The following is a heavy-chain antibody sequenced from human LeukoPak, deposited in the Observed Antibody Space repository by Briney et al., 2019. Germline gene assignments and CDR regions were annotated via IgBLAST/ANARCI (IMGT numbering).Heavy chain of an antibody. D-gene: IGHD2-2*01. Sequence: SQTLSLTCAISGDSVSSNSAAWNWIRQSPSRGLEWLGRTYYRSKWYNDYAVSVKSRITINPDTSKNQFSLQLNSVTPEDTAVYYCARVYPLGYCSSTSCLNWFDPWGQGTLVTVSS. J-gene: IGHJ5*02. CDR3: ARVYPLGYCSSTSCLNWFDP. V-gene: IGHV6-1*01. CDR2: TYYRSKWYN. CDR1: GDSVSSNSAA.